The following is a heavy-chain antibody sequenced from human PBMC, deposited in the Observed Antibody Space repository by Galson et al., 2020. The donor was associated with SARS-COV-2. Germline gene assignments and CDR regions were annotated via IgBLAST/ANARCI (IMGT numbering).Heavy chain of an antibody. Sequence: ASVKVSCKASGYTFTTFYITWVRQAPGQGLEWMGKISPYNSNTNYTEKLQGRVTMTTDTSTSTAYMELWSLISDDTAVYYCARSLSLGDCSGGSCFFYWGQGTLVTVSS. J-gene: IGHJ4*02. V-gene: IGHV1-18*01. CDR3: ARSLSLGDCSGGSCFFY. CDR1: GYTFTTFY. D-gene: IGHD2-15*01. CDR2: ISPYNSNT.